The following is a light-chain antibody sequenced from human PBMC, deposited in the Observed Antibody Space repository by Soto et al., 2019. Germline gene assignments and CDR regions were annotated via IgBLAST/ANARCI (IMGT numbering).Light chain of an antibody. CDR3: QQYSNTPQS. Sequence: DIVMTQSPDSLAVPLGERATINCKSSQSVLYSSNNKNYLAWYQQKPGQPPRLLIYWASTRESGVPDRFSGSGSGTDFTLTISSLQAEDVAVYYCQQYSNTPQSFGQGTKVEIK. J-gene: IGKJ1*01. CDR2: WAS. CDR1: QSVLYSSNNKNY. V-gene: IGKV4-1*01.